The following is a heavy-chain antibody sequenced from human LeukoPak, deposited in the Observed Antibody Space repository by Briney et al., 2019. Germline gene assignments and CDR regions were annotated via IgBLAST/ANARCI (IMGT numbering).Heavy chain of an antibody. Sequence: SETLSLTCAVSGTSISPYYWSWIRQPPGKGLEWIGYIYYSGSTNYNPSLKSRVTISIDTSENQVSLILRSVTAADTAVYYCAREVGDSDSDNWFDPWGQGTLVTVST. CDR3: AREVGDSDSDNWFDP. V-gene: IGHV4-59*01. J-gene: IGHJ5*02. CDR1: GTSISPYY. CDR2: IYYSGST. D-gene: IGHD2-21*02.